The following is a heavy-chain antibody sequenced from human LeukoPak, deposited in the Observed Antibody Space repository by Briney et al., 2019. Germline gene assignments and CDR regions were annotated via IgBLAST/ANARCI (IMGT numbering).Heavy chain of an antibody. CDR3: AELGITMIGGV. V-gene: IGHV3-30*12. CDR2: ISYDGSDK. J-gene: IGHJ6*04. Sequence: GGSLRLSCAASGSIFNTYVMHWVRQAPGKGLEWVAVISYDGSDKFYADSVKGRFTISRDSSKNTLYLQMNSLRAEDTAVYYCAELGITMIGGVWGKGTTVTISS. D-gene: IGHD3-10*02. CDR1: GSIFNTYV.